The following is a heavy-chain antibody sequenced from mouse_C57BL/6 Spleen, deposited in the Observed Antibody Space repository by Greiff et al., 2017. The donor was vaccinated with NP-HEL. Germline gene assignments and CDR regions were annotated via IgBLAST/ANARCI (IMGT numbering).Heavy chain of an antibody. CDR1: GFTFSDYG. Sequence: EVKVVESGGGLVQPGGSLKLSCAASGFTFSDYGMAWVRQAPRKGPEWVAFISNLAYSIYYADTVTGRFTISRENAKNTLYLEMSSLRSEDTAMYYCARRDYSNYVGYCDVWGTGTTVTVSS. CDR3: ARRDYSNYVGYCDV. D-gene: IGHD2-5*01. J-gene: IGHJ1*03. V-gene: IGHV5-15*01. CDR2: ISNLAYSI.